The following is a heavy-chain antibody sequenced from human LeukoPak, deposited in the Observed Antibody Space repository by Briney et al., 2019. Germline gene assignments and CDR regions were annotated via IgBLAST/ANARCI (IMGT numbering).Heavy chain of an antibody. D-gene: IGHD3-10*01. Sequence: GGSLRLSCAASGFSIENDWMSWVRQAPGKGLEWVGRVKSCNAGGTTHYAAPVKGRFIISRDDSKNMLYLQMDSLKTEDTAVYYCTLIQGWGAGSYFLDYWGQGALVTVSS. V-gene: IGHV3-15*01. CDR3: TLIQGWGAGSYFLDY. CDR2: VKSCNAGGTT. J-gene: IGHJ4*02. CDR1: GFSIENDW.